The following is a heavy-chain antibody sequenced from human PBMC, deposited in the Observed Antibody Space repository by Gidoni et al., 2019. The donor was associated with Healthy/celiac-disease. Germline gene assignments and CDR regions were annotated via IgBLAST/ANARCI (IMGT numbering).Heavy chain of an antibody. CDR1: GFTFDDYA. V-gene: IGHV3-9*01. CDR3: AKIPVRGVIIDWYFDL. Sequence: EVQLVESGGGLVQPGRSLRLSCAASGFTFDDYAMHWVRQAPGYAASVKGRFTISRDNAKNSLYLQMNSLRAEDTALYYCAKIPVRGVIIDWYFDLWGRGTLVTVSS. J-gene: IGHJ2*01. D-gene: IGHD3-10*01.